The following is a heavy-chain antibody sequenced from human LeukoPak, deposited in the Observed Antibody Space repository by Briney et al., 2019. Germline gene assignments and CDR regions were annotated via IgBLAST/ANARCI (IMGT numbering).Heavy chain of an antibody. D-gene: IGHD2-15*01. V-gene: IGHV3-53*01. J-gene: IGHJ4*02. CDR2: IYSGGST. Sequence: PGGSLRLSCAASGFTVSSNYMSWVRQAPGKGLEWVSVIYSGGSTYYADSVKGRFTISRDNSKNTLHLQINSLRAEDTAVYYCARETNCSGGNCYLGYWGQGTLVTVSS. CDR3: ARETNCSGGNCYLGY. CDR1: GFTVSSNY.